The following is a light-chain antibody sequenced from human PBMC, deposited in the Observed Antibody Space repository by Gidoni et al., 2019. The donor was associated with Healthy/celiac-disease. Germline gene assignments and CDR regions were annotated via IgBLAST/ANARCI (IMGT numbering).Light chain of an antibody. CDR3: QSYDSSNVV. CDR1: SGNLASNY. Sequence: NFMLTQPHSVSESPRETVTISCTGRSGNLASNYVQWYQQRPGSAPTTVIYEDNQRPSGVPDRFSGSIDSSSNSASLTISGLKTEDEADYYCQSYDSSNVVFGGGTKLTVL. CDR2: EDN. V-gene: IGLV6-57*02. J-gene: IGLJ2*01.